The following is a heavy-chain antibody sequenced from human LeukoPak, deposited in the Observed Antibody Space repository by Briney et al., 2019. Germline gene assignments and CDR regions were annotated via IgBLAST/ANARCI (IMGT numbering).Heavy chain of an antibody. V-gene: IGHV4-59*01. J-gene: IGHJ3*02. CDR2: IYYSGST. CDR3: ARDLDYVWGSYRSPYAFDI. D-gene: IGHD3-16*02. CDR1: GDSISSYY. Sequence: SETLSLTCTVSGDSISSYYWSWIRQPPGKGLEWIGYIYYSGSTNYNPSLKSRVTISVDTSKNQFSLKLSSVTAADTAVYYCARDLDYVWGSYRSPYAFDIWGQGTMVTVSS.